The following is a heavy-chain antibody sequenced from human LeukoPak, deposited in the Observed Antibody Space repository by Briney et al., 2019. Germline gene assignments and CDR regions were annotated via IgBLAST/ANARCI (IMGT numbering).Heavy chain of an antibody. D-gene: IGHD3-22*01. CDR2: ISAFNGNT. J-gene: IGHJ3*02. Sequence: VAAVKVSCKASGYTFITYGITWVRQAPGQGLEWMGWISAFNGNTNYAQKLQDRVTMTTDTSTSTAYMELRSLRSDDTALYYCARGGYDTSAEAFDIWGQGTMVTVSS. CDR1: GYTFITYG. CDR3: ARGGYDTSAEAFDI. V-gene: IGHV1-18*01.